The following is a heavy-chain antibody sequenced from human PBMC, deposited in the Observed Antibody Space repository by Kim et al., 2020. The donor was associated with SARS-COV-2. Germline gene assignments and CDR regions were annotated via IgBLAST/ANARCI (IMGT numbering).Heavy chain of an antibody. V-gene: IGHV3-23*01. Sequence: TYYADAVKGRFTISRDNSKNTLYLQMNSLRAEDTAVYYCAKVCHPQAPDYWGQGTLVTVSS. CDR3: AKVCHPQAPDY. J-gene: IGHJ4*02. CDR2: T.